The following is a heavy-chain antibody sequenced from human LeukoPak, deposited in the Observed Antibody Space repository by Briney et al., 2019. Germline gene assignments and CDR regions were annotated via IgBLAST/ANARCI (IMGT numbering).Heavy chain of an antibody. J-gene: IGHJ5*02. V-gene: IGHV4-39*07. D-gene: IGHD3-22*01. CDR2: IYYSGST. CDR1: GGSISSGGYY. Sequence: PSETLSLTCTVSGGSISSGGYYWGWIRQPPGKGLEWIGSIYYSGSTYYNPSLKSRVTISVDTSKNQFSLKLSSVTAADTAVYYCARGSYYYDSSGYSWFDPWGQGTLVTVSS. CDR3: ARGSYYYDSSGYSWFDP.